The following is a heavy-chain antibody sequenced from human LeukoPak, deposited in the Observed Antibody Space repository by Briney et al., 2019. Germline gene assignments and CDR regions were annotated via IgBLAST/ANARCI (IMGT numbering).Heavy chain of an antibody. D-gene: IGHD3-3*01. J-gene: IGHJ4*02. CDR1: GLTFSDYY. CDR3: ARDQGDFWSGYSYFDY. CDR2: ISSSGSTI. Sequence: GGSLGLSCAAPGLTFSDYYMSWSRKAQGRGLGWASYISSSGSTIYYADSVKGRFTISRDNAKNSLYLQMNSLRAEDTAVYYCARDQGDFWSGYSYFDYWGQGTLVTVSS. V-gene: IGHV3-11*04.